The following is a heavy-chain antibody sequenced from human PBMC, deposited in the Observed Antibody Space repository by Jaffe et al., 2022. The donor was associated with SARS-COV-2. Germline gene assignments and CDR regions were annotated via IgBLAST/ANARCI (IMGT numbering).Heavy chain of an antibody. CDR2: IYTSGST. J-gene: IGHJ5*02. D-gene: IGHD2-21*02. V-gene: IGHV4-4*07. CDR3: ARDRDAKDCGGDCWVFWFDP. CDR1: GGSISSYY. Sequence: QVQLQESGPGLVKPSETLSLTCTVSGGSISSYYWSWIRQPAGKGLEWIGRIYTSGSTNYNPSLKSRVTMSVDTSKNQFSLKLSSVTAADTAVYYCARDRDAKDCGGDCWVFWFDPWGQGTLVTVSS.